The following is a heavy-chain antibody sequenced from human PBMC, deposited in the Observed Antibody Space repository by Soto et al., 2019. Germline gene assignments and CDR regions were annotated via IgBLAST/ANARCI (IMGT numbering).Heavy chain of an antibody. Sequence: GGSLRLSCAASGFTFSSYGMHWVRQAPGKGLEWVAVISYDGSNKYYADSVKGRFTISRDNSKNTLYLQMNSLRAEDTAVYYCAKDTSSSWYGGMAYWGQGTLVTVSS. J-gene: IGHJ4*02. V-gene: IGHV3-30*18. CDR1: GFTFSSYG. CDR3: AKDTSSSWYGGMAY. CDR2: ISYDGSNK. D-gene: IGHD6-13*01.